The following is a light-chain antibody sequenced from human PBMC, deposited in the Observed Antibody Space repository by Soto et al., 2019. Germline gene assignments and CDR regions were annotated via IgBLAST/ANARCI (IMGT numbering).Light chain of an antibody. CDR2: DAS. CDR3: QQRSNWPYT. J-gene: IGKJ2*01. Sequence: DIVMTQSPATLSLSPGERATLSCRASQSVSSYLAWYQQKPGQAPRLLIYDASNMATDIPARFSGSGSGTDFTLTISRLEPEDFAVYYCQQRSNWPYTFGQGTKLEIK. CDR1: QSVSSY. V-gene: IGKV3-11*01.